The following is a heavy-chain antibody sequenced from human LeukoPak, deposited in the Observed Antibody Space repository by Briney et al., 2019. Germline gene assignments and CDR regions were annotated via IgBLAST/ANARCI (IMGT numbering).Heavy chain of an antibody. Sequence: PGGSLRLSCAASGFTFSDYYMSWIRQAPGKGLEWVSVIYSGGSTYYADSVKGRFTISRDNSKNTLYLQMNSLRAEDTAVYYCARDFMATITDYWGQGTLVTVSS. V-gene: IGHV3-66*01. CDR3: ARDFMATITDY. D-gene: IGHD5-24*01. J-gene: IGHJ4*02. CDR2: IYSGGST. CDR1: GFTFSDYY.